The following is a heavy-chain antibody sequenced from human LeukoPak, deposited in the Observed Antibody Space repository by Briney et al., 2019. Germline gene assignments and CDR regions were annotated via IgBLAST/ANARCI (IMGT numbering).Heavy chain of an antibody. CDR2: ISAYNGNT. J-gene: IGHJ4*02. CDR1: GDTFTSYG. CDR3: ARDQQWLVWGVLGLDY. V-gene: IGHV1-18*01. Sequence: ASVKVSCKASGDTFTSYGISWVRQAPGQGLEWMGWISAYNGNTNYAQKLQGRVTMTTDTSTSTAYMELRSLRSDDTAVYYCARDQQWLVWGVLGLDYWGQGTLVTVSS. D-gene: IGHD6-19*01.